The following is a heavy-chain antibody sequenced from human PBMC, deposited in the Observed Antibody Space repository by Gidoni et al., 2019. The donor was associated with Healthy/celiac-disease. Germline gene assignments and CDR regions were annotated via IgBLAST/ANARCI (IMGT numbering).Heavy chain of an antibody. D-gene: IGHD3-10*01. CDR1: AFTFISYS. CDR3: ARDVITMVRGVYDR. J-gene: IGHJ5*02. CDR2: ISSSSSTI. Sequence: EVQLVESGGGLVQPGGSLRLSCAASAFTFISYSMNWFRQAPGKGLEWVSYISSSSSTIYYADSGKGRFTISRDNAKNSLYLQMNSLRDEDTAVYYCARDVITMVRGVYDRWGQGTLVTVSS. V-gene: IGHV3-48*02.